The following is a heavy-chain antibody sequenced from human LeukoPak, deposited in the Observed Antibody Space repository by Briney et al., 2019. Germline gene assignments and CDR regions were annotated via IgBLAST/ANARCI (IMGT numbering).Heavy chain of an antibody. D-gene: IGHD4-17*01. Sequence: SETLSLTCAVYGGSFSGYYWSWIRQPPGKGLEWIGETNHSGSTNYNPSLKSRVTISVDTSKNQFSLKLSSVTAADTAVYYCARASYGDYGYWGQGTLVTVSS. J-gene: IGHJ4*02. CDR2: TNHSGST. CDR3: ARASYGDYGY. CDR1: GGSFSGYY. V-gene: IGHV4-34*01.